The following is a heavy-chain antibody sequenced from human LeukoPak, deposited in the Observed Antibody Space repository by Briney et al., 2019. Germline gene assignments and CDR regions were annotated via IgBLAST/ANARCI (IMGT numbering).Heavy chain of an antibody. J-gene: IGHJ4*02. D-gene: IGHD1-14*01. CDR3: ARGGRIAGFWPDY. V-gene: IGHV1-69*01. Sequence: SVKVSCKASGGTFSSYAISWVRQAPGQGLEWMGGIIPIFGTANYAQKFQGRVTITADESTSTAYMELSSLRSEDTAVYYCARGGRIAGFWPDYWGQGTLVTVSS. CDR1: GGTFSSYA. CDR2: IIPIFGTA.